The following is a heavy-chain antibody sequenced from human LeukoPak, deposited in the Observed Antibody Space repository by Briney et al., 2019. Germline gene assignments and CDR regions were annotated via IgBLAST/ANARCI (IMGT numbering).Heavy chain of an antibody. D-gene: IGHD2-2*01. Sequence: GSLRLSCAASRFTFSSYAMSWVRQAPGKGLEWVSYICSSGSTIYYADSVKGRFTISRDNAKNSLYLQMNSLRAEDTAVYYCARHCSSTSCLSNYYGMDVWGQGTTVTVSS. CDR1: RFTFSSYA. V-gene: IGHV3-48*03. CDR3: ARHCSSTSCLSNYYGMDV. CDR2: ICSSGSTI. J-gene: IGHJ6*02.